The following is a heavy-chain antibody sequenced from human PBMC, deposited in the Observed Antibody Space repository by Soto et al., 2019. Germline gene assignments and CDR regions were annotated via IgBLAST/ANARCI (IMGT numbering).Heavy chain of an antibody. Sequence: EVQLLESGGGLVQPGGSLRLSCAASGFTFSSYAMSWVRQAPGKGLEWVSAISGSGGSTYYADSVKGRFTISRDNSKNTLYLQMNSPRAEDTAIHYRMKESSPALGLDSFYIWGQGTMVTVSS. CDR3: MKESSPALGLDSFYI. D-gene: IGHD6-6*01. CDR1: GFTFSSYA. CDR2: ISGSGGST. J-gene: IGHJ3*02. V-gene: IGHV3-23*01.